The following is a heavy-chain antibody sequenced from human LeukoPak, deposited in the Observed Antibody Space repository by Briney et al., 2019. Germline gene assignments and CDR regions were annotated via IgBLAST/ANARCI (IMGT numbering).Heavy chain of an antibody. V-gene: IGHV4-59*01. CDR2: IYYSRST. D-gene: IGHD6-19*01. CDR1: GGSLSIYS. J-gene: IGHJ4*02. CDR3: ARDTSRGWYRSFDY. Sequence: PETPSHTCTVPGGSLSIYSWSSIRQPPGKGQECIGYIYYSRSTNYNPSLKSRVTISVDTTKNQFSLKLCSVTAGAAAVYYCARDTSRGWYRSFDYWGQGTMVTVSS.